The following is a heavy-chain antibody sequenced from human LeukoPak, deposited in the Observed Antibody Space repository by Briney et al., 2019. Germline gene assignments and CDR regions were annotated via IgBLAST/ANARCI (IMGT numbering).Heavy chain of an antibody. Sequence: SETLSLTCTVSGGSIGSSSYYWGWIRQPPGKGLEWIGTMYYSGSTYYNPSLKSRVTISIDTSKNQFSLKLSSVTAADTAVYYCARHRAYSSSSPFDYWGQGTLVTVSS. CDR3: ARHRAYSSSSPFDY. CDR1: GGSIGSSSYY. D-gene: IGHD6-6*01. CDR2: MYYSGST. J-gene: IGHJ4*02. V-gene: IGHV4-39*01.